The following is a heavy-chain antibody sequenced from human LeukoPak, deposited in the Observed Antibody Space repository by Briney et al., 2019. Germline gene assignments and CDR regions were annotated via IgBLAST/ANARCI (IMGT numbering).Heavy chain of an antibody. CDR3: ATQTFGGVSWS. CDR1: GGSFSGYY. D-gene: IGHD3-16*01. J-gene: IGHJ4*02. CDR2: INHSGST. V-gene: IGHV4-34*01. Sequence: SETLSLTCAVYGGSFSGYYWSWIRQPPGKGLEWIGEINHSGSTNYNPSLKSRVTISVDTSKNQFSLKLSSVTAADTAVYYCATQTFGGVSWSWGQGTLVTVSS.